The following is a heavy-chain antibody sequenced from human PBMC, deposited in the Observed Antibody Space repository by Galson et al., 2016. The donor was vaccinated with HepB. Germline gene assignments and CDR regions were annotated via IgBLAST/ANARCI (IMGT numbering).Heavy chain of an antibody. CDR1: GFTFSSCA. Sequence: SLRLSCAASGFTFSSCAMSWVRQAPGKGLEWVSGISRSGDSTYYAESMRGRFTISRANSKNMLYLQMSSLRAEDTAVYYCARAYYYGMDAWGQGTTGTVSS. J-gene: IGHJ6*02. V-gene: IGHV3-23*01. CDR3: ARAYYYGMDA. CDR2: ISRSGDST.